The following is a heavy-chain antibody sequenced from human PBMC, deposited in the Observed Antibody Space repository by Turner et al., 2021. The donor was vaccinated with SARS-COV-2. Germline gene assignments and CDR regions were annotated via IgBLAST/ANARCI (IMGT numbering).Heavy chain of an antibody. Sequence: QLQLQESGPGLVKPSETLSLTGTVSGGSISSSSYYWGWIRQPPGKGLEWIGSIYYIGSTYYNSSLKSRVTISVDTSKNQFSLKLSSVIAADTAVYYCARLVDTYVDYYGMDVWGQGTTVTVSS. V-gene: IGHV4-39*01. D-gene: IGHD5-18*01. CDR3: ARLVDTYVDYYGMDV. CDR2: IYYIGST. CDR1: GGSISSSSYY. J-gene: IGHJ6*02.